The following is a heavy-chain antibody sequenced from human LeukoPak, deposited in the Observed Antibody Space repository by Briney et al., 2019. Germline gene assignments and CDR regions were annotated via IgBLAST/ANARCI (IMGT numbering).Heavy chain of an antibody. CDR1: GFTFSNAW. CDR2: IKSKTDGGTT. D-gene: IGHD2-2*01. Sequence: GGSLRLSCAASGFTFSNAWMSWVRQAPGKGLEWVGRIKSKTDGGTTDYAAPVKGRFTISRDDSKNTLYLQMNSLKTEDTAVYYCTTDLGKYCSSTSCDWFDPWGQGTLVTVSS. J-gene: IGHJ5*02. CDR3: TTDLGKYCSSTSCDWFDP. V-gene: IGHV3-15*01.